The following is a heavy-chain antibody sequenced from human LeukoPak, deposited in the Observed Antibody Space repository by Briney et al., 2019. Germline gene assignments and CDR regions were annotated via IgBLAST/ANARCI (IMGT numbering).Heavy chain of an antibody. D-gene: IGHD1-26*01. CDR3: ARDGWELLRDLGPLNY. J-gene: IGHJ4*02. V-gene: IGHV3-33*08. CDR2: IWNDGSNK. Sequence: GGSLRLSCAASGFTFGDSGMHWVRQAPGKGLEWVAVIWNDGSNKYYADSVKGRFTISRDNSRNTLYLQMNSLGGEDTAVYYCARDGWELLRDLGPLNYWGQGTLVTVSS. CDR1: GFTFGDSG.